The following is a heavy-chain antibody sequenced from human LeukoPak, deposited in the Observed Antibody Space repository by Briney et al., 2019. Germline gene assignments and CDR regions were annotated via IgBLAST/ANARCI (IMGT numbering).Heavy chain of an antibody. CDR1: GCSISSSNW. CDR3: ATHRGYSYVLAFDI. Sequence: SETLSLTCAVSGCSISSSNWWSWVRQPPGKGLEWIGEIYHSGSTNYNPSLKSRVTISVDKSKNQFSLKLSSETAADTAVYYCATHRGYSYVLAFDIWGQGTMVTVSS. CDR2: IYHSGST. V-gene: IGHV4-4*02. D-gene: IGHD5-18*01. J-gene: IGHJ3*02.